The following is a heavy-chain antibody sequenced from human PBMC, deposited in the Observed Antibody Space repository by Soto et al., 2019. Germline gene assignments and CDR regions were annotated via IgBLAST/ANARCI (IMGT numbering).Heavy chain of an antibody. Sequence: EVQLVESGGGLVKAGGSLRLSCAAPGFTFSTYSMNWVRQAPGKGLEWVSTISIRNYIYYADSVKGRFTISRDDAQNSVYLQMNSLRGEDTAVYYCARDFRRTEAYGFDIWGRGTMVTVSS. D-gene: IGHD2-8*01. CDR1: GFTFSTYS. J-gene: IGHJ3*02. CDR3: ARDFRRTEAYGFDI. CDR2: ISIRNYI. V-gene: IGHV3-21*01.